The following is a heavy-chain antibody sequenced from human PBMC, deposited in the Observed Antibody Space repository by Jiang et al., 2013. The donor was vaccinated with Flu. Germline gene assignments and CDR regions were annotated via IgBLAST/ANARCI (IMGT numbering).Heavy chain of an antibody. D-gene: IGHD3-22*01. CDR3: ARDFDYDSSVWAY. J-gene: IGHJ4*02. V-gene: IGHV4-31*03. Sequence: GSGLVKPSQTLSLTCTVSGGSISSGGYYWTWIRQHPTRGLEWIGQLYNGGTAHSNPSLRSRVTMSLDTSKNQFSLKLSSLTAADTAVYYCARDFDYDSSVWAYWGQGILVTVS. CDR2: LYNGGTA. CDR1: GGSISSGGYY.